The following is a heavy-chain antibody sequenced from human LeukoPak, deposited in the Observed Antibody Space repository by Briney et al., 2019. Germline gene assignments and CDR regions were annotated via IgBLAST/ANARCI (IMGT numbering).Heavy chain of an antibody. CDR2: ISDDGSRD. CDR1: GFTLSGWW. Sequence: GGSLRLSCAASGFTLSGWWVKWVRQAPGKGLEWVASISDDGSRDYYVDSVKGRFTISRDSAKNSLSLQMNSLRVDDTAVYYCVRDDGDCWGQGTLVTVSS. CDR3: VRDDGDC. V-gene: IGHV3-7*01. J-gene: IGHJ4*02.